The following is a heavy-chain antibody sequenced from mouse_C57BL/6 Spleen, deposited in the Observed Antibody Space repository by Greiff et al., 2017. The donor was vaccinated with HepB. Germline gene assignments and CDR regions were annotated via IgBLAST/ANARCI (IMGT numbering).Heavy chain of an antibody. V-gene: IGHV3-6*01. CDR3: AREWATGTYYAMDY. CDR2: ISYDGSN. CDR1: GYSITSGYY. Sequence: ESGPGLVKPSQSLSLTCSVTGYSITSGYYWNWIRQFPGNKLEWMGYISYDGSNNYNPSLKNRISITRDTSKNQFFLKLNSVTTEDTATYYCAREWATGTYYAMDYWGQGTSVTVSS. D-gene: IGHD4-1*01. J-gene: IGHJ4*01.